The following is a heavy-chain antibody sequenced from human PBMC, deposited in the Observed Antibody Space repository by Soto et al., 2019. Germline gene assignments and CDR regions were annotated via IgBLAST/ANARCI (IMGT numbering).Heavy chain of an antibody. D-gene: IGHD1-7*01. CDR2: ISSSGTTI. CDR3: AREPSNWNYCFDY. Sequence: QVQLVESGGVLVKPGGSLRLSCAAAGFTFSDYYMSWIRQAPGQGLEWVSYISSSGTTIFYADSLRGRFTISRDNAKKSLYLQMNSLRGEDTAVYYCAREPSNWNYCFDYWGQGTLVTVSS. CDR1: GFTFSDYY. J-gene: IGHJ4*02. V-gene: IGHV3-11*01.